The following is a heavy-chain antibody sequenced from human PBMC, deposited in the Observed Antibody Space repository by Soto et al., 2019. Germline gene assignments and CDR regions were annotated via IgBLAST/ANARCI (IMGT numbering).Heavy chain of an antibody. CDR3: ARDKGYDILTGYYYYGMDV. J-gene: IGHJ6*02. CDR1: GFTFSSYG. D-gene: IGHD3-9*01. Sequence: VGSLRLSCAASGFTFSSYGMHWVRQAPGKGLEWVAVIWYDGSNKYYADSVKGRFTISRDNSKNTLYLQMNSLRAEDTAVYYCARDKGYDILTGYYYYGMDVWGQGTTVTVSS. V-gene: IGHV3-33*01. CDR2: IWYDGSNK.